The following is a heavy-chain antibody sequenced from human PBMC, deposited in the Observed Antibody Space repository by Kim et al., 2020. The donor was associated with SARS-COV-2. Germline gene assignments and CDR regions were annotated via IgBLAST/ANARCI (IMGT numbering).Heavy chain of an antibody. Sequence: GGSLRLSCAASGFTFDDYAMHWVRQAPGKGLEWVSGMSWNSGTIGYADSVKGRFIISRDNAKSSLYLQMRSLRAEDTALYYCTKGKSPLDNDQTMGTFDIWGQGTMVTVSS. V-gene: IGHV3-9*01. CDR3: TKGKSPLDNDQTMGTFDI. CDR1: GFTFDDYA. D-gene: IGHD1-1*01. CDR2: MSWNSGTI. J-gene: IGHJ3*02.